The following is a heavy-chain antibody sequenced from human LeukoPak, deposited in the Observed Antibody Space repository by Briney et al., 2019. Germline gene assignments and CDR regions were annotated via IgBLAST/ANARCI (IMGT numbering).Heavy chain of an antibody. J-gene: IGHJ4*02. CDR2: IYPGDSDT. V-gene: IGHV5-51*01. D-gene: IGHD6-19*01. Sequence: GESLKISFKGSGYRFTSYWIGWVRPRPGKGLGWMGIIYPGDSDTRYSPSFQGQVTISADKSISTAYLQWSSLKASDTAMYYCARPLYSSGWYSDYWGQGTLVTVSS. CDR1: GYRFTSYW. CDR3: ARPLYSSGWYSDY.